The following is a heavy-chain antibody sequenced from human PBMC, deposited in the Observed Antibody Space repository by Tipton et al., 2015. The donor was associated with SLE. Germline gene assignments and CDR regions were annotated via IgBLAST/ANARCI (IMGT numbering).Heavy chain of an antibody. CDR1: GYSISSGYY. Sequence: TLSLTCAVSGYSISSGYYWGWIRQPAGKGLEWIGYIYTSGSTNYNPSLKSRVTISVDTSKNQFSLKLSSVTAADTAVYYCASLEVGYLDAFDIWGQGTMVTVSS. CDR2: IYTSGST. J-gene: IGHJ3*02. D-gene: IGHD5-18*01. CDR3: ASLEVGYLDAFDI. V-gene: IGHV4-61*09.